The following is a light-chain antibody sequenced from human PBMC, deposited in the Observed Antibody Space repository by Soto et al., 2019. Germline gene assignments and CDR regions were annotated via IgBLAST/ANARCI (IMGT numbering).Light chain of an antibody. CDR1: ETDSAY. Sequence: DIVLTQTPATLSLSPGERATLSCSASETDSAYLGWNEHKPGQAPRLLIYDTTNRATGIPDRFSGSGSGTDNTLTTSSLEPQDLAVYYCQLLSTFMYTFGERTKLEIK. J-gene: IGKJ2*01. CDR2: DTT. CDR3: QLLSTFMYT. V-gene: IGKV3-11*01.